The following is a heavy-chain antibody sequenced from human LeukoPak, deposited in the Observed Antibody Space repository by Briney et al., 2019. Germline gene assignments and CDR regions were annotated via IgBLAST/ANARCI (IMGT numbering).Heavy chain of an antibody. D-gene: IGHD3-3*01. CDR1: GGYISSSSYY. Sequence: SETLSLTCTVSGGYISSSSYYWGWIRQPPGKGLEWIGSIYYSGSTYYNPSLKSRVTISVDTSKYQFSLKLSSVTAVDTAVYYCARVITIFGVVILMYFDYWGQGTLVTVSS. J-gene: IGHJ4*02. V-gene: IGHV4-39*01. CDR2: IYYSGST. CDR3: ARVITIFGVVILMYFDY.